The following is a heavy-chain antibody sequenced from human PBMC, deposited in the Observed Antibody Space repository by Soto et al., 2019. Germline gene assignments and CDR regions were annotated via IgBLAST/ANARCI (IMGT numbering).Heavy chain of an antibody. CDR2: INHSGST. CDR3: ASQEEMSTNFVY. J-gene: IGHJ4*02. D-gene: IGHD3-9*01. CDR1: GGSFSGYY. Sequence: PSETLSLTCAVYGGSFSGYYWSWIRQPPGKGLEWIGEINHSGSTNYNPSLKSRVTISVDTSKNQFSLKLSSVTAADTAVYYCASQEEMSTNFVYWGQGTLVTVSS. V-gene: IGHV4-34*01.